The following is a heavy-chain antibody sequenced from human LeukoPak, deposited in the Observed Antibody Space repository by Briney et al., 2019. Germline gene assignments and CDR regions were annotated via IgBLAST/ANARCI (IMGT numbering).Heavy chain of an antibody. D-gene: IGHD3-16*02. J-gene: IGHJ4*02. CDR2: IYTSGSN. CDR3: AGVKVWGSYQTAFDY. V-gene: IGHV4-4*07. CDR1: GVPISRYY. Sequence: PSETLSLTCTVSGVPISRYYWNXXXQSAGKGXEXIGRIYTSGSNNYNPSVKSRVTMSVDTSQNQFSLKLTSVTAADTAVYYCAGVKVWGSYQTAFDYWGQGTLVTVSS.